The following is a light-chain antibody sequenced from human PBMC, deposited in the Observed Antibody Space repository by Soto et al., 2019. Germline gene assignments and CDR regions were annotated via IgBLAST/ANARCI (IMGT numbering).Light chain of an antibody. V-gene: IGLV2-14*01. Sequence: QSVLTQPASVSGSPGQSITISYTGTSSDVGGYNYVSWYQQHPGKAPKLFIFAVSNRPSGVSNRFSGSKSGNTASLTISGLQAEDEADYYCSSYTGSTTLVFGTGTKATVL. CDR1: SSDVGGYNY. CDR2: AVS. CDR3: SSYTGSTTLV. J-gene: IGLJ1*01.